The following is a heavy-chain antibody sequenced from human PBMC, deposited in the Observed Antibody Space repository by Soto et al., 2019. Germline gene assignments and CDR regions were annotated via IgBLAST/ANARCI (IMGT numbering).Heavy chain of an antibody. CDR1: GNSFGSYA. J-gene: IGHJ4*02. CDR2: VIPVFATA. Sequence: QVYLVQSGAEVKQPGSSVKISCKTSGNSFGSYALSRVRQAPGQGLEWMGGVIPVFATANYAQKFRGRMTVTADESTTTVYMELSSLGSEDTAIYYCTAHITVTGPLDYWGQGTLVSVSS. V-gene: IGHV1-69*12. CDR3: TAHITVTGPLDY. D-gene: IGHD6-19*01.